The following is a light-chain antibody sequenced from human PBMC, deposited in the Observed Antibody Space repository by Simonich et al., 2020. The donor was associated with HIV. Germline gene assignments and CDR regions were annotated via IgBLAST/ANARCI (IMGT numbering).Light chain of an antibody. CDR1: QDIDNY. CDR2: DAS. J-gene: IGKJ2*01. Sequence: DIQMTQSPSSLSASVGDRVTITCQASQDIDNYLNWYQQKPGKAPKLLIYDASSLETGVPSRFSGSGSGTKFTLTISSLQPDDFATYYCLQYNGFFLYTFGQGTKLESK. V-gene: IGKV1-33*01. CDR3: LQYNGFFLYT.